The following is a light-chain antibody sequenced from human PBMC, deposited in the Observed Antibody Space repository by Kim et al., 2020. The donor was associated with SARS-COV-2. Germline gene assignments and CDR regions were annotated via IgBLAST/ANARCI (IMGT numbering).Light chain of an antibody. CDR1: KLGDKY. V-gene: IGLV3-1*01. J-gene: IGLJ2*01. CDR3: QAWDSSTDVV. CDR2: QDS. Sequence: VSPGQKASITCCGDKLGDKYACWYQQKPGQSPVLVIYQDSKRPSGIPERFSGSNSGNTATLTISGTQAMDEADYYCQAWDSSTDVVFGGGTQLTVL.